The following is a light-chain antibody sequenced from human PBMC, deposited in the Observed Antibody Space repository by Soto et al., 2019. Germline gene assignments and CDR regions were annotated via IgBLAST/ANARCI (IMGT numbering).Light chain of an antibody. CDR1: QGISTF. J-gene: IGKJ1*01. CDR3: QQSYNTPWT. CDR2: TAS. Sequence: DIQMTQSPSSLSASVGDRVTITCRASQGISTFLNWYQKKPGKAPKLLISTASSLQSGVPSTFSVTGSGTDVTLTISSLQPEDFATYFCQQSYNTPWTFGQGTKVEIK. V-gene: IGKV1-39*01.